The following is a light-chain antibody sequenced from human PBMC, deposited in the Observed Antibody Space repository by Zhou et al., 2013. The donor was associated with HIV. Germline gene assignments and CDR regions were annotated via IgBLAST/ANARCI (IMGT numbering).Light chain of an antibody. J-gene: IGKJ2*04. CDR3: QQYDTSPCS. CDR2: GAS. CDR1: QSVSSSY. Sequence: EIVLTQSPGTLSLSPGERATLSCRVSQSVSSSYLAWYQQKPGQAPRLLIYGASSRATGIPDRFSGSGSGTDFTLTITRLEPEDFAVYFCQQYDTSPCSFGQGTVLEIK. V-gene: IGKV3-20*01.